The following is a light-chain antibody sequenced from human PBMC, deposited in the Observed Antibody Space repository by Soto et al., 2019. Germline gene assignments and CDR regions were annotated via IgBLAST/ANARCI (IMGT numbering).Light chain of an antibody. CDR2: GAS. J-gene: IGKJ4*01. Sequence: EIVMTQSPATLSVSPGERATLSCRASQSVNINLAWYQQKPGQAPRLLIQGASTRATGTPARFSGSGSGTEFTLTISGLQSEDFAVYYCQQYNNGPPMGTFGGGTKVEI. V-gene: IGKV3-15*01. CDR3: QQYNNGPPMGT. CDR1: QSVNIN.